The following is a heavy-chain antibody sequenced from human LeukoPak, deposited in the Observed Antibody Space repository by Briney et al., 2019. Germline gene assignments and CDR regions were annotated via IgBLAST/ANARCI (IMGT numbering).Heavy chain of an antibody. CDR3: ARTYCIGSSCPGVFEY. J-gene: IGHJ4*02. V-gene: IGHV3-23*01. CDR1: GFTFSSYA. Sequence: QPGGSLRLSCAASGFTFSSYAMSWVRQAPGKGLEWVSVISDSGGRTYSAASVKGRFTISRDNSKDTLYLQMNSLRAEDTAVYYCARTYCIGSSCPGVFEYWGQGTLATVSS. CDR2: ISDSGGRT. D-gene: IGHD2-15*01.